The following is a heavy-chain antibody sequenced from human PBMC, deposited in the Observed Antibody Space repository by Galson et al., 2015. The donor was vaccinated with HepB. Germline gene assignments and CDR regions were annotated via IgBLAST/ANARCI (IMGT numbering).Heavy chain of an antibody. CDR1: GFIFSSYW. Sequence: SLILSCAASGFIFSSYWMNWVRQAPGKGLEWVANIKQDGSEKYYLDSVKGRFAISRDNAKNSLYLQMNSLRAEDAAVYYCARSYASGSYFSYFDYWGQGALVTVSS. V-gene: IGHV3-7*01. J-gene: IGHJ4*02. D-gene: IGHD3-10*01. CDR3: ARSYASGSYFSYFDY. CDR2: IKQDGSEK.